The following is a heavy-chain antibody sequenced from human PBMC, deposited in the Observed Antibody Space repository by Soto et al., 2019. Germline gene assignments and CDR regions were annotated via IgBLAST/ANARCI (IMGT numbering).Heavy chain of an antibody. CDR2: IYWNDDK. CDR1: EFSLSTRAVG. D-gene: IGHD1-26*01. J-gene: IGHJ3*02. V-gene: IGHV2-5*01. CDR3: AHRHELGSFDI. Sequence: SGPTLVNPTQTLTLTCTLSEFSLSTRAVGVGWIRQPPGKALEWLALIYWNDDKRYSPSLKNRLTITKDTSKNHVVLTMTNMDPGDTATYYCAHRHELGSFDIWGQGTKVTVSS.